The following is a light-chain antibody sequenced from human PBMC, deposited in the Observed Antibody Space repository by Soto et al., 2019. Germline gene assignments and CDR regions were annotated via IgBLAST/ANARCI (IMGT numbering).Light chain of an antibody. CDR1: QTISTW. V-gene: IGKV1-5*01. J-gene: IGKJ1*01. CDR2: DAS. CDR3: QQYENYWT. Sequence: DIQMTQSPPTLSASVGDRVTITCRASQTISTWLAWYQQKPGKAPKLLIYDASSLESGVPSRFSGSGSGTEFTLTISSLQPEDFGIYDCQQYENYWTFGQGTKVEIK.